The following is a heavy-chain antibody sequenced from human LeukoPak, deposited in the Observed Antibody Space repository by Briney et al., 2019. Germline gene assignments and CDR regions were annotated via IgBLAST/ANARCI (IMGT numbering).Heavy chain of an antibody. Sequence: GGSLRLSCVASGFTLSSYAMNWVRQAPGKGLEWVSSISSTGKYIYYADSVKGRFTISRDNAKMSLYLQLNGLRAEDTAMYYCVRGGSGGNGWGQGTLVTVSS. J-gene: IGHJ4*02. CDR3: VRGGSGGNG. CDR1: GFTLSSYA. CDR2: ISSTGKYI. D-gene: IGHD2-15*01. V-gene: IGHV3-21*01.